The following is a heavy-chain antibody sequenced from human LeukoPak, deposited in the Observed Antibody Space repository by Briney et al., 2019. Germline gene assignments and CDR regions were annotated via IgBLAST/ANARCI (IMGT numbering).Heavy chain of an antibody. CDR3: ARDGWRFGELSDY. V-gene: IGHV3-7*04. CDR2: IKQDASEK. CDR1: GFTFSSYS. D-gene: IGHD3-10*01. J-gene: IGHJ4*02. Sequence: PGGSLRLSCTASGFTFSSYSMNWVRQAPGKGLEWVANIKQDASEKYYVNSVKGRFTIFRDNAKNSLNLQMNSLRPEDTAVYYCARDGWRFGELSDYWGQGTLVTVSS.